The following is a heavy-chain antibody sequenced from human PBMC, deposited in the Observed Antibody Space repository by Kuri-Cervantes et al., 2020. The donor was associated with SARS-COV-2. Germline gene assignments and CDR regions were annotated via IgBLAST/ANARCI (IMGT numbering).Heavy chain of an antibody. V-gene: IGHV4-59*12. J-gene: IGHJ4*02. D-gene: IGHD3-3*01. CDR3: ARGTGSYYDFWSGSNFDY. CDR1: GGSISSYY. CDR2: IYHSGST. Sequence: SETLSLTCTVSGGSISSYYWSWIRQPPGKGLEWIGYIYHSGSTNYNPSLKSRVTIPVDTSKNQFSLKLSSVTAADTAVYYCARGTGSYYDFWSGSNFDYWGQGTLVTVSS.